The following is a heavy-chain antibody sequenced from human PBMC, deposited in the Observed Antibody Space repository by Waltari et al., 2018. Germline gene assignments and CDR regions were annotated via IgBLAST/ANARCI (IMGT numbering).Heavy chain of an antibody. CDR1: GFTLSSSS. J-gene: IGHJ4*02. Sequence: EVQLVESGGGLVKPGGSLRLSCAASGFTLSSSSMTWVRQAPGKGLEWVSSISSSSSYIYYADSVKGRFTISRDNAKNSLYLQMNSLRAEDTAVYYCARDRVAAAGSDYWGQGTLVTVSS. V-gene: IGHV3-21*01. CDR2: ISSSSSYI. D-gene: IGHD6-13*01. CDR3: ARDRVAAAGSDY.